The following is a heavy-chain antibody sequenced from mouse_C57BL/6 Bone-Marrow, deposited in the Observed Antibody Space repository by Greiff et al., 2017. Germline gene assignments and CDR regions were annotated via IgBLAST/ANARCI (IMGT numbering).Heavy chain of an antibody. Sequence: EVQLQQSGPELVKPGASVKIPCKASGYTFTDYNMDWVKQSHGKSLEWIGDINPNNGGTIYNQKFKGKATLTVDKSSSTAYMELRSLTSEDTAVYYGARLGVTTKGYYAMDYWGQGTSVTVSS. D-gene: IGHD2-2*01. CDR1: GYTFTDYN. J-gene: IGHJ4*01. V-gene: IGHV1-18*01. CDR3: ARLGVTTKGYYAMDY. CDR2: INPNNGGT.